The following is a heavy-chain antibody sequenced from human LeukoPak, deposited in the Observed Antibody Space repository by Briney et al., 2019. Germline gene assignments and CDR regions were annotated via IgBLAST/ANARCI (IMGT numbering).Heavy chain of an antibody. CDR3: ASVGLGYGYDNGFYP. CDR2: ISSSSSLI. J-gene: IGHJ5*02. CDR1: GFTFSNYG. D-gene: IGHD5-18*01. V-gene: IGHV3-48*02. Sequence: PGGSLRLSCAASGFTFSNYGMNWVRQAPGKGLERISYISSSSSLIYYADSVKGRFTISRDNAKNSLYLQMNSLRDEDTAVYYCASVGLGYGYDNGFYPWGQGTLVTVSS.